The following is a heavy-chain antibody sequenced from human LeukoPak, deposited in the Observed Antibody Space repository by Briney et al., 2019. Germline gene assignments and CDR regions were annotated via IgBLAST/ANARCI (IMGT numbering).Heavy chain of an antibody. D-gene: IGHD6-19*01. Sequence: GESLKISCKDSGHSFTTSWIGWMRQMPGKGLEWMGIIFPRDSDTRYSPSFQGQVTMSADKSISTAYLQWSSLKASDTAMYYCAKVRGSGGFVIDYWGQGTVVTVSS. V-gene: IGHV5-51*01. CDR2: IFPRDSDT. J-gene: IGHJ4*02. CDR1: GHSFTTSW. CDR3: AKVRGSGGFVIDY.